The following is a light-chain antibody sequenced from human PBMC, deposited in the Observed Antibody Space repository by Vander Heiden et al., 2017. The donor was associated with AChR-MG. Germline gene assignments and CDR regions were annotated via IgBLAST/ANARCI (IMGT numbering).Light chain of an antibody. J-gene: IGLJ3*02. CDR1: SSNIGAGYD. Sequence: QSVLTQPPSASGAPAPRVTIPCTGNSSNIGAGYDVHWYQKLPGTAPKLLIYGNSNRPSGVPDRFSGSKSGTSASLAITGLQAEDEADYYCQSYDSSRSALGWVFGGGTKLTVL. V-gene: IGLV1-40*01. CDR2: GNS. CDR3: QSYDSSRSALGWV.